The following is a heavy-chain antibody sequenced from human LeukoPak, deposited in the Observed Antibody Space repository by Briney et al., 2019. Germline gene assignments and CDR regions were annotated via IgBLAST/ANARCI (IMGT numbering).Heavy chain of an antibody. CDR3: AREGYSSGWNDC. CDR1: GGSISNYY. Sequence: PSETLSLTCTVSGGSISNYYWTWIRQPPGKGLEWIGYINYRGNTNYNLSLKNRVSMSVDMSKNQFSLKLRSVTAADTAVYFCAREGYSSGWNDCWGQGTLVTVSS. D-gene: IGHD6-19*01. V-gene: IGHV4-59*01. J-gene: IGHJ4*02. CDR2: INYRGNT.